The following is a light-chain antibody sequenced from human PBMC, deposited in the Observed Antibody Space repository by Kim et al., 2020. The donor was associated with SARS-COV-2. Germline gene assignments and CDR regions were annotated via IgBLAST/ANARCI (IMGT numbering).Light chain of an antibody. J-gene: IGKJ2*01. CDR2: GAS. CDR3: AQYNNWTYS. CDR1: QSVSSN. Sequence: EIVMTQFPATLSVSPGERATLSCRASQSVSSNLVWYQQKPGQAPTLLIYGASTRATGIPARFSGSGTGTEYTLTISSLQSRDFAVYYCAQYNNWTYSLGQGTKLEI. V-gene: IGKV3-15*01.